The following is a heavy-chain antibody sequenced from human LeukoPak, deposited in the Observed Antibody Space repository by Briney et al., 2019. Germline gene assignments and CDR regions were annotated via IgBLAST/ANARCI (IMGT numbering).Heavy chain of an antibody. J-gene: IGHJ4*02. CDR3: ARVWNDYGGPTPFDY. CDR2: IKSDGSST. CDR1: GFSFSSYW. D-gene: IGHD4-23*01. Sequence: GGSLRLSCAASGFSFSSYWMHWVRQAPGQGLVWVSRIKSDGSSTNYADSVKGRFTISRDNTKNTLYLQMNSLRAEDTAVYYCARVWNDYGGPTPFDYWGQGTLVTVSS. V-gene: IGHV3-74*01.